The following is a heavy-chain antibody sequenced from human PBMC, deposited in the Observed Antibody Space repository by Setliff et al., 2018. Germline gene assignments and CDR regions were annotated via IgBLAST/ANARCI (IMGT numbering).Heavy chain of an antibody. CDR1: GASINSGSNY. V-gene: IGHV4-39*01. J-gene: IGHJ4*02. Sequence: PSETLSLTCTVSGASINSGSNYWGWIRQPPGKGLEWIGRIHYRGTTYSNASLASRLTLSVDTSKNQFSLKLTSVTASDTAVYYCARTGTYRYFDSWGQGTRVTVHS. CDR2: IHYRGTT. D-gene: IGHD1-7*01. CDR3: ARTGTYRYFDS.